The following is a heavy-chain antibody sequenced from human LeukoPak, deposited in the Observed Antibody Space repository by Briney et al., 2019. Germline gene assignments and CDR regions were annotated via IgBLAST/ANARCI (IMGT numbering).Heavy chain of an antibody. V-gene: IGHV3-23*01. CDR1: GFTFSSYV. CDR2: ISGGGNST. CDR3: AKARQGHFDY. Sequence: GGSLRLSCAASGFTFSSYVMSWVRLAPGKGLEWVSTISGGGNSTYYADSVKGRFTISRDNSKNTLYLQMNSLRAEDTAIYYCAKARQGHFDYWGQGTLVTVSS. J-gene: IGHJ4*02.